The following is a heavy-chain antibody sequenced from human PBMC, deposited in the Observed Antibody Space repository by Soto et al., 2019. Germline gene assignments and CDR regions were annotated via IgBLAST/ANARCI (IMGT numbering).Heavy chain of an antibody. CDR3: ARAYNSGSQPDS. V-gene: IGHV1-18*01. CDR1: GYTFVLSG. CDR2: ISTYNGHT. D-gene: IGHD6-19*01. J-gene: IGHJ4*02. Sequence: QVQLVQSEAEVKEPGASVKVSCKASGYTFVLSGISWVRQAPGQVLEWMGWISTYNGHTKYAQKLQGRITMTTDTPTTTVYMELRSLSSDDTAVYYCARAYNSGSQPDSWGQGTLVAVSS.